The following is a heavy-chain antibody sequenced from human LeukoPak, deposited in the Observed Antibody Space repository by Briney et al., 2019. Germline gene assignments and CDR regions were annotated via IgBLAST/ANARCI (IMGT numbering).Heavy chain of an antibody. V-gene: IGHV4-59*01. D-gene: IGHD5-24*01. Sequence: PSETLSLTCTVSGGSISSYYWSWIRQPPGKGLEWIGYIYYSGRTNSNPSLKSRVTISVVTSKNQFSLKLSSVTAADTAAYYCARGSLRDGYNYMGAFDIWGQGTMVTVSS. CDR2: IYYSGRT. CDR3: ARGSLRDGYNYMGAFDI. CDR1: GGSISSYY. J-gene: IGHJ3*02.